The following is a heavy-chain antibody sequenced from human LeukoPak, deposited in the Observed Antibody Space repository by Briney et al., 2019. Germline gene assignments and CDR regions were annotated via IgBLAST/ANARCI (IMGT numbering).Heavy chain of an antibody. D-gene: IGHD3-10*01. CDR2: VDDSGST. V-gene: IGHV4-59*06. CDR1: GGSITSYY. J-gene: IGHJ4*02. Sequence: SETLSLTCTVSGGSITSYYWSWIRQPPGKGLEWIGYVDDSGSTYHNPSLKSRVTMSVDTSKNQFSLRLSSVTAADTAAYYCARRPVDGSGSYYKNYFDCWGQGALVTVSS. CDR3: ARRPVDGSGSYYKNYFDC.